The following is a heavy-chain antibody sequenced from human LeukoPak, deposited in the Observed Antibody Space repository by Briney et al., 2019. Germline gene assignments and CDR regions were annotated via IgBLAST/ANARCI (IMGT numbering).Heavy chain of an antibody. D-gene: IGHD3-3*01. CDR2: IYPGDSDT. J-gene: IGHJ6*03. CDR3: ARHSYDFWSGYHGKGYYYYYYMDV. CDR1: VFSFTNYW. Sequence: GESLKISCKTSVFSFTNYWIAWVRQMPGEGLEWMGSIYPGDSDTRYNPSFQGQVTISADRSIRTAYLQWSSLKASDTAMYYCARHSYDFWSGYHGKGYYYYYYMDVWGKGTTVTVSS. V-gene: IGHV5-51*01.